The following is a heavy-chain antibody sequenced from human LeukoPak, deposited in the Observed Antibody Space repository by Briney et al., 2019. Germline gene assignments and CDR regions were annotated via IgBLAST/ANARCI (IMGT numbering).Heavy chain of an antibody. CDR3: ARDKRDYSLRDYYYYGMDV. CDR1: GYTFTGYY. V-gene: IGHV1-2*04. D-gene: IGHD3-10*01. J-gene: IGHJ6*02. CDR2: INPNSGGT. Sequence: ASVKVSCKASGYTFTGYYMHWVRQAPGQGLEWMGWINPNSGGTNYAQKFQGWVTMTRDTSISTAYMELSRLRSDDTAVYYCARDKRDYSLRDYYYYGMDVWGQGTTVTVSS.